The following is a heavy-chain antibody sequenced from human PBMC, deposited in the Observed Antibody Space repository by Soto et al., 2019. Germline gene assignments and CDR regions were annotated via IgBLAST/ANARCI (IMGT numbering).Heavy chain of an antibody. D-gene: IGHD3-10*01. J-gene: IGHJ4*02. CDR3: ARSILSMVDFYD. CDR1: GGSISSGDYY. V-gene: IGHV4-30-4*01. CDR2: IYYSGST. Sequence: SETLSLTCTVSGGSISSGDYYWSWIRQPPGKGLEWIGYIYYSGSTYYNPSLKSRVTISVDTSKNQFSLKLSSVTAADTAVYDCARSILSMVDFYDWGQGTLVTVSS.